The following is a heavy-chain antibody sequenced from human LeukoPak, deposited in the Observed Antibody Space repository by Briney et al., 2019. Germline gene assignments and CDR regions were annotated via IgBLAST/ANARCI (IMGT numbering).Heavy chain of an antibody. CDR3: AREVRSENDYYVSSGPPAFDY. CDR2: ISYDGSNK. D-gene: IGHD3-22*01. CDR1: GFTFSSYG. V-gene: IGHV3-30*03. Sequence: PGGSLRLSCAASGFTFSSYGMHWVRQAPGKGLEWVAVISYDGSNKYYADSVKGRFTISRDNAKNSLYLQMNSLRAEDTAVYYCAREVRSENDYYVSSGPPAFDYWGQGTLVTVSS. J-gene: IGHJ4*02.